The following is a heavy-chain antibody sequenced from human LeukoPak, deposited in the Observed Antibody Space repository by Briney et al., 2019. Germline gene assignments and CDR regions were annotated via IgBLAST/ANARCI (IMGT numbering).Heavy chain of an antibody. CDR3: AMRKPYDSSGPFDY. CDR2: INAGNGNT. Sequence: ASVKVSCKASGDTFIPYTFSWVRQAPGQGLEWMGWINAGNGNTKYSQKFQGRVTITRDTSASTAYMELSSLRSEDTAMYYWAMRKPYDSSGPFDYWGQGTLVTVSS. V-gene: IGHV1-3*01. J-gene: IGHJ4*02. CDR1: GDTFIPYT. D-gene: IGHD3-22*01.